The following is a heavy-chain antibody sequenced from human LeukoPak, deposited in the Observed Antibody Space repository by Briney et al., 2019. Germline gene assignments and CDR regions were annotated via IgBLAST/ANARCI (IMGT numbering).Heavy chain of an antibody. J-gene: IGHJ4*02. D-gene: IGHD5-18*01. CDR3: ARAPRIQLSEGWDY. Sequence: SVKVSCKASGGTFTSYAISWVRQAPGQGLEWMGGIIPIFGTANYAQKFQGRVTITADESTSTAYMELSSLRSEDTAVYYCARAPRIQLSEGWDYWGQGTLVTVSS. V-gene: IGHV1-69*13. CDR1: GGTFTSYA. CDR2: IIPIFGTA.